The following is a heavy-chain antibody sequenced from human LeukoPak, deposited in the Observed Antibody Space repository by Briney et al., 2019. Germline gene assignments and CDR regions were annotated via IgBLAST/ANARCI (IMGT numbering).Heavy chain of an antibody. CDR3: ARVRSYSSPDLDP. V-gene: IGHV1-2*02. D-gene: IGHD5-18*01. CDR2: INPNSGDT. Sequence: ASVKVSCKASGYYFSDFHMHWVRQAPGQGLEWMGWINPNSGDTNYVQKFQGRITMTRDTSSSTVYMELNSLRSDDTAVYYCARVRSYSSPDLDPWGQGTLVTVSS. J-gene: IGHJ5*02. CDR1: GYYFSDFH.